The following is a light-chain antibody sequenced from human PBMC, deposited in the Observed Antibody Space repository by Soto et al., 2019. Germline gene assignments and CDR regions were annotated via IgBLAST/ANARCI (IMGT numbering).Light chain of an antibody. V-gene: IGKV3-15*01. Sequence: DIVMTQSPATLSVSPGESVTLSCRASQSISGNLAWYQQKPGQAPRLLMFRTSTRATGFPARFSGSGSGPDFTLTISRLEPEDFAVYYCQQYGGSPRTFGQGTKVDIK. J-gene: IGKJ1*01. CDR2: RTS. CDR3: QQYGGSPRT. CDR1: QSISGN.